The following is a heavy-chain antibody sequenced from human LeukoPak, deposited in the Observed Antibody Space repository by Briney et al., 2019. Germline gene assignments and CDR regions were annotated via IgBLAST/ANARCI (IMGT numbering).Heavy chain of an antibody. CDR3: ARGRTPNPYFDY. CDR1: GFTFSDYA. D-gene: IGHD1/OR15-1a*01. J-gene: IGHJ4*02. V-gene: IGHV3-48*02. Sequence: GGSLRFSCAASGFTFSDYAMRWVRQAPGKGLEWVSSVSSSSSAMYFADSVKGRFTISRDNAKNSLYLQMHSLRDEDTAVYYCARGRTPNPYFDYWGQGTLVTVSS. CDR2: VSSSSSAM.